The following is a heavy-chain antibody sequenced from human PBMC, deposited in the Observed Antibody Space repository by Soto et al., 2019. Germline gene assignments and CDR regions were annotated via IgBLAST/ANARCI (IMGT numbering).Heavy chain of an antibody. D-gene: IGHD3-10*01. CDR2: FRGSGDDGTT. Sequence: GGSLRLSCAASGFTFSSYSMSWVRQAPGKGLEWVSGFRGSGDDGTTYYADSVKGRFTISRDNSKNMLFLQMNSLRAEDTAIYYCAKKVNSGPGSQYFDYWGQGTLVTVSS. J-gene: IGHJ4*02. CDR3: AKKVNSGPGSQYFDY. CDR1: GFTFSSYS. V-gene: IGHV3-23*01.